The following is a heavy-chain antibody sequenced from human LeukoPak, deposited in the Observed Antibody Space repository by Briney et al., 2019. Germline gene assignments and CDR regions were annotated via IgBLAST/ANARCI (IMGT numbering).Heavy chain of an antibody. V-gene: IGHV5-51*01. CDR3: AREYYYDSSGYYPFDP. D-gene: IGHD3-22*01. CDR2: IYPGDSDT. J-gene: IGHJ5*02. CDR1: GYSFTSYW. Sequence: GESLKISCKGSGYSFTSYWIGWVRQMPRKGLEWMGIIYPGDSDTRYSPSFQGQVTISADKSISTAYLQWSSLKASDTAMYYCAREYYYDSSGYYPFDPWGQGTLVTVSS.